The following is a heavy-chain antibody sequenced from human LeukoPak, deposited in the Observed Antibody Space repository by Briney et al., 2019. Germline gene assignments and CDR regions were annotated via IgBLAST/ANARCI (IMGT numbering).Heavy chain of an antibody. CDR2: ISAYNGNT. J-gene: IGHJ4*02. D-gene: IGHD3-9*01. CDR1: GYTFTSYG. V-gene: IGHV1-18*01. Sequence: EASVKVSFKASGYTFTSYGISWVRQAPGQGLEWMGWISAYNGNTNYAQRLQGRVTMTTDTSTSTAYMELRSLRSDDTAVYYCARDPPDIPLDYWGQGTLVTVSS. CDR3: ARDPPDIPLDY.